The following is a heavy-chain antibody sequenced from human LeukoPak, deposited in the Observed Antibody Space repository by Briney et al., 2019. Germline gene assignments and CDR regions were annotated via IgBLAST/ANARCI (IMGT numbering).Heavy chain of an antibody. Sequence: GGSLRPSCAASGFTFSSYAMHWVRQAPGKGLEWVAVISYDGSNKYYADSVKGRFTISRDNAKNSLYLQMNSLRAEDTAVYYCARGIPYDYVWGSYREHSGIFDIWGQGTMVTVSS. D-gene: IGHD3-16*02. CDR3: ARGIPYDYVWGSYREHSGIFDI. J-gene: IGHJ3*02. V-gene: IGHV3-30*04. CDR1: GFTFSSYA. CDR2: ISYDGSNK.